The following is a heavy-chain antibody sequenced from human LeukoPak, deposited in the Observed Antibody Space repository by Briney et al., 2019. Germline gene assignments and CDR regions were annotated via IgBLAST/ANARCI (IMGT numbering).Heavy chain of an antibody. CDR3: ARGASVSKYSSSWYSRLD. D-gene: IGHD6-13*01. CDR1: GYTFTSYA. CDR2: INTNTGNP. V-gene: IGHV7-4-1*02. J-gene: IGHJ4*02. Sequence: ASVKVSCKASGYTFTSYAMNWVRQAPGQGPEWMGWINTNTGNPTYAQGFTGRFVFSLDTSVSTAYLQISSLKAEDTAVYYCARGASVSKYSSSWYSRLDWGQGTLVTVSS.